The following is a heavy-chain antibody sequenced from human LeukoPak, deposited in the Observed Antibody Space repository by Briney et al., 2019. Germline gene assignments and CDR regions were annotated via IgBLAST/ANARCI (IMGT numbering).Heavy chain of an antibody. V-gene: IGHV3-48*01. Sequence: GGSLRLSCVASGFSFSDYSMNWVRQAPGKGLEWVSYISSSSSTIYYADYVKGRFTIYRDNAKNSLYLQMNSLRAEDTAVYYCARRGFPHFDYWGQGTLVTVSS. CDR2: ISSSSSTI. CDR1: GFSFSDYS. CDR3: ARRGFPHFDY. J-gene: IGHJ4*02.